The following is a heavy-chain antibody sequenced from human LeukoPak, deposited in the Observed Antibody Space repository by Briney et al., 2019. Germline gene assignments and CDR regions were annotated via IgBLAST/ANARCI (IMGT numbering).Heavy chain of an antibody. D-gene: IGHD3-10*01. J-gene: IGHJ4*02. CDR1: GFTFSDHY. V-gene: IGHV3-11*04. CDR3: SRLSAMLRGPEPFYYFEY. CDR2: ISSSSSTI. Sequence: KTGGSLRLSCAASGFTFSDHYMDWVRQAPGKGLEWVSYISSSSSTIYYADSVKGRFTISRDNAKNSLFLQMNNLRAEDTAVYYCSRLSAMLRGPEPFYYFEYWGQGILVTVSS.